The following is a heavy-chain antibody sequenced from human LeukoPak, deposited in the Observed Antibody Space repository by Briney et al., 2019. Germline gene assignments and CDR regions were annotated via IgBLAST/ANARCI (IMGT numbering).Heavy chain of an antibody. CDR3: ARNRVATIYGNFDH. D-gene: IGHD5-12*01. J-gene: IGHJ4*02. Sequence: PSETLSLTRTVSGGSISSYYWSWIRQPPGKGLEWIAYISYTGSANYNASSGSTNYNPSLKSRVTISMDTSKNQFSLKLTSVTAADTAVYYCARNRVATIYGNFDHWGQGTLVTVSS. V-gene: IGHV4-59*01. CDR2: ISYTGSANYNASSGST. CDR1: GGSISSYY.